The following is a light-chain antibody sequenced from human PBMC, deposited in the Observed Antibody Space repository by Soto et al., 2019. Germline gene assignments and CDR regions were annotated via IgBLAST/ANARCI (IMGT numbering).Light chain of an antibody. CDR3: SSYGGSNNLI. CDR2: EVS. J-gene: IGLJ2*01. Sequence: QSVLTQPPSASGSPGQSVTISCSGTSSDVGGYNYVSWYQQHPGKAPKLMIYEVSKRPSGVPDRFSGSKSGNTASLTGSGLQAEDEADYYCSSYGGSNNLIFGGGTKLTVL. V-gene: IGLV2-8*01. CDR1: SSDVGGYNY.